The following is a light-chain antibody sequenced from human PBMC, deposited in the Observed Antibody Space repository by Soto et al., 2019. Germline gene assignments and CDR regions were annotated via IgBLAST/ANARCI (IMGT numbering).Light chain of an antibody. Sequence: QSALTQPASVSGSPGQSITISCTGTSSDVGGYNYVSWYQQHPGKAPQLMIYDVTNRPSGVSNRFSGSKSGNTAPLTISGLQAEDEADYYCSSYTSSSTYVFGTGTKVTVL. J-gene: IGLJ1*01. CDR2: DVT. CDR1: SSDVGGYNY. CDR3: SSYTSSSTYV. V-gene: IGLV2-14*01.